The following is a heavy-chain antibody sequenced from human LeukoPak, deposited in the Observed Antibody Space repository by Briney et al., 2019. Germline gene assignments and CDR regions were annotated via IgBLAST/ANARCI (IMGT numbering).Heavy chain of an antibody. CDR1: GYTFTCYY. V-gene: IGHV1-2*02. Sequence: SSVKVSCKASGYTFTCYYMHWVRQAPGQGLEGMGWINPNSGGTNYAQKFQGRVTMTRDTSISTAYMELSRLRSDDTAVYYCARRGINSASDYWGQGTLVTVSS. CDR3: ARRGINSASDY. D-gene: IGHD3-16*01. J-gene: IGHJ4*02. CDR2: INPNSGGT.